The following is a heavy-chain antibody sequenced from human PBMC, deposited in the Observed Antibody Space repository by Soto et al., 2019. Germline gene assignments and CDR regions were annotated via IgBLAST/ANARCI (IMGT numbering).Heavy chain of an antibody. Sequence: SETLSLTCAVSGYSLTSGSYCGWTRQPPGKGLEWIGSIYHSGGTYYNPSLKSRVTISVDTSKNHFSLKLTSVTAADTAVYYCARARIVVAGTIVDYWGQGTLVTVSS. D-gene: IGHD6-19*01. CDR2: IYHSGGT. CDR1: GYSLTSGSY. CDR3: ARARIVVAGTIVDY. J-gene: IGHJ4*02. V-gene: IGHV4-38-2*01.